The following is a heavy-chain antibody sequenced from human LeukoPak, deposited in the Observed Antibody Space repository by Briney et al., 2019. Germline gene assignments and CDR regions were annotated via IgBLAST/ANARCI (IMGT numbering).Heavy chain of an antibody. CDR3: VKDLAVAGNYYYYYGMDV. J-gene: IGHJ6*02. V-gene: IGHV3-30*02. CDR1: GFTFSSYG. D-gene: IGHD6-19*01. CDR2: IRYDGSYK. Sequence: GGSLRLSCAASGFTFSSYGMHWVRQAPGKGLEWVAFIRYDGSYKYYADSVEGRFTISRDNSRNTVYLQMNSLGAEDTAVYYCVKDLAVAGNYYYYYGMDVWGQGTTVTVSS.